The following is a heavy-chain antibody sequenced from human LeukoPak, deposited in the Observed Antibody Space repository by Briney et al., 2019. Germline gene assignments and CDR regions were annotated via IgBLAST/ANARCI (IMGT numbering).Heavy chain of an antibody. Sequence: GESLKISCKGSGYSFTSYWIVWVRQMPGKGLEWMGIVYPGDSSIRYSPSFQGQVTISADKSISTAYLQWSSLKTSDTAMFYCATGTRFSSDYVALNLWGQGTLVTVSS. CDR2: VYPGDSSI. CDR1: GYSFTSYW. D-gene: IGHD3-22*01. J-gene: IGHJ4*02. CDR3: ATGTRFSSDYVALNL. V-gene: IGHV5-51*01.